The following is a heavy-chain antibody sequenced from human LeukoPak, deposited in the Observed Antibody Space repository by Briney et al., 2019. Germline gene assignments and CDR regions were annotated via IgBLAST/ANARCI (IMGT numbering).Heavy chain of an antibody. J-gene: IGHJ4*02. CDR1: GFTFSSHA. D-gene: IGHD3-10*02. CDR3: ARDGVLFGESVYYFDY. CDR2: ITGSGVST. V-gene: IGHV3-23*01. Sequence: GGSLRLSCPASGFTFSSHAMSWVRQAPGEGLEWVSSITGSGVSTNNADSVKGRFTISRDNSKNTLYLQMNSLRAEDTAVYYCARDGVLFGESVYYFDYWGQGALVTVSS.